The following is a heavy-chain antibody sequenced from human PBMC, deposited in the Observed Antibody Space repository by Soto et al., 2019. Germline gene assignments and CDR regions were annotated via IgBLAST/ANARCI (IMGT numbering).Heavy chain of an antibody. CDR3: ASKKLDVPAFFDY. J-gene: IGHJ4*02. CDR1: GGSINNNHYY. V-gene: IGHV4-39*01. Sequence: SETLSLTCTVSGGSINNNHYYWGWVRQPPGKGLEWIASISYSGTTYYSPSLKGRVTKSVDTSRNQFSLRLTSVTAADTAVYYCASKKLDVPAFFDYGGQGILVTVSS. CDR2: ISYSGTT.